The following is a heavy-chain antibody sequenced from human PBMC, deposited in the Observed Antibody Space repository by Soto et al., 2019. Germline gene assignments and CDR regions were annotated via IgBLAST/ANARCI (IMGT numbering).Heavy chain of an antibody. CDR2: ICNSGTT. CDR3: ARERRDGYGDVFDV. Sequence: ASETLSLTCTVSGGSIRSYCWTWIRQPPGEGLEWIGCICNSGTTNYNPSLKSRVAISIDTSKKQFSLNVRSVTAADTAVYYCARERRDGYGDVFDVWGQGTMVTVSS. J-gene: IGHJ3*01. V-gene: IGHV4-59*01. CDR1: GGSIRSYC. D-gene: IGHD5-12*01.